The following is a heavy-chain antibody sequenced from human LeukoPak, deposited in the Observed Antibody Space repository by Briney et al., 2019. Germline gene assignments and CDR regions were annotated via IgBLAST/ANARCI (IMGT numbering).Heavy chain of an antibody. J-gene: IGHJ5*02. CDR2: ISWNSGSI. Sequence: GGSLRLSCAASGFTFDDYAMHWVRQAPGKGLEWVSGISWNSGSIGYADSVKGRFTISRDNAKNTVYLEMNSLSVEDTATYYCIRDFRSADLWGQGTLVTVTS. CDR3: IRDFRSADL. V-gene: IGHV3-9*01. CDR1: GFTFDDYA.